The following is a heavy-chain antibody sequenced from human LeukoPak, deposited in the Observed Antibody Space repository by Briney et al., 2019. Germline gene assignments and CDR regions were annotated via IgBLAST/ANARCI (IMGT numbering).Heavy chain of an antibody. CDR2: IYHSGST. CDR3: ASGYHYYYYYMEV. V-gene: IGHV4-34*01. CDR1: GGSFSGYY. Sequence: SETLSLTCAVYGGSFSGYYWSWIRQPPGKGLEWIGEIYHSGSTNYNPSLKSRVTISVDKSKNQFSLKLSSVTAADTAVYYCASGYHYYYYYMEVWGKGTTVTVSS. J-gene: IGHJ6*03. D-gene: IGHD3-16*02.